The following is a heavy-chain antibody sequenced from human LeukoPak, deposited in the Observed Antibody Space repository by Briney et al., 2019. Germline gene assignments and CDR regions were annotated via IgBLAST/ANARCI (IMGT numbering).Heavy chain of an antibody. D-gene: IGHD3-22*01. J-gene: IGHJ4*02. CDR1: GGSISSSSYY. Sequence: SETLSLTCTVSGGSISSSSYYWGWIRQPPGKGLEWIGSIYYSGSTYYNPSLKSRVTISVDTSKNQFSLKLSSVTAADTAVYYCARCMGDSSGPTRGFDYWGRGTLVTVSS. CDR2: IYYSGST. CDR3: ARCMGDSSGPTRGFDY. V-gene: IGHV4-39*07.